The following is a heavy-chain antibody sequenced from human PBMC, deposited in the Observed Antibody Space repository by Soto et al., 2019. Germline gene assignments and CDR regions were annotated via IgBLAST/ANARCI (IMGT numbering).Heavy chain of an antibody. Sequence: PSETLSLSCTVSGGSISSSSYYWGWIRQPPGKGLEWIGNIYYSGSTYYNPSLKSRVTISVDTSKNQFSLKLSSVTAADTAVYYCARGGTHGLPYYWGQGTLVTVSS. CDR3: ARGGTHGLPYY. V-gene: IGHV4-39*01. D-gene: IGHD1-7*01. CDR1: GGSISSSSYY. CDR2: IYYSGST. J-gene: IGHJ4*02.